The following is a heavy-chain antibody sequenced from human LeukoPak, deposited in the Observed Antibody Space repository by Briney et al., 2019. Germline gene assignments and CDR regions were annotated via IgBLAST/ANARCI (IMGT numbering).Heavy chain of an antibody. Sequence: GGSLRLSCAASGFTFSSYAMNWVRQAPGRGLEWVSSITTGSDIYYADSVKGRFTTSRDNAKNSLYLQMNSLRAEDTAVYYCARVVGWYRLDYWGQGTLVTVSS. CDR1: GFTFSSYA. CDR2: ITTGSDI. J-gene: IGHJ4*02. CDR3: ARVVGWYRLDY. D-gene: IGHD6-19*01. V-gene: IGHV3-21*04.